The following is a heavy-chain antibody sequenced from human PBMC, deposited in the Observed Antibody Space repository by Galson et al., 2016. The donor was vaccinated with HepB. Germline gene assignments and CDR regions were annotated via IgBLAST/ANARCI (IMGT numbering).Heavy chain of an antibody. CDR3: TTGPGGELLLYYLDY. CDR1: GYTLTELS. D-gene: IGHD1-7*01. J-gene: IGHJ4*02. CDR2: YDPEGGET. V-gene: IGHV1-24*01. Sequence: SVKVSCKVSGYTLTELSMHWVRQAPGKGLEWMGGYDPEGGETLYAQRFRGRLTMTEDTSTDTAYMELSSLRYEDTAVYYCTTGPGGELLLYYLDYWGQGTLVTVSS.